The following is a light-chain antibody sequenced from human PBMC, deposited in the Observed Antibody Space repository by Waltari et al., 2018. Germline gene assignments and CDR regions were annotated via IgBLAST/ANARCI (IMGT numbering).Light chain of an antibody. V-gene: IGLV1-44*01. CDR1: SSNIGSNS. Sequence: QSVLTQPPSASGTPGRRVTISCAGRSSNIGSNSVNCYQQLPGTAPKLLIYRTSHRPSGLPVRLSGSKSGTSASLAISGLQSEDDADYYCAAWDDTLNGCVFGGGTKMTVL. CDR3: AAWDDTLNGCV. J-gene: IGLJ3*02. CDR2: RTS.